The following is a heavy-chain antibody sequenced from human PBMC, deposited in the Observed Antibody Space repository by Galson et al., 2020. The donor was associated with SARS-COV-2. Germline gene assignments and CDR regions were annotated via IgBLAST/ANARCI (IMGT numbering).Heavy chain of an antibody. J-gene: IGHJ4*02. D-gene: IGHD4-17*01. CDR1: GFSFSTYA. CDR3: AQPNYGDYALYLEN. CDR2: ISGSSTSI. V-gene: IGHV3-23*01. Sequence: GGSLRLSCAASGFSFSTYAMNWVRQAPGKGLEWVASISGSSTSIYYADSVKGRFTISRDNSKNTVYLQMNNLRAEDAAVYYCAQPNYGDYALYLENWGQGTLVTVSS.